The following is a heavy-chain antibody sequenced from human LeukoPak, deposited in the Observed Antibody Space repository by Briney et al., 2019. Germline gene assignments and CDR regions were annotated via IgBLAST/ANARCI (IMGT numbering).Heavy chain of an antibody. J-gene: IGHJ4*02. CDR3: ARLVRGYSYGSFDY. V-gene: IGHV4-59*01. Sequence: KASETLSLTCTVSGGSISSYYWSWIRQPPGKGLEWIGYIYYSGSTNYSPSLKSRVTISVDTSKNQFSLKLSSVTAADTAVYYCARLVRGYSYGSFDYWGQGTLVTVSS. D-gene: IGHD5-18*01. CDR2: IYYSGST. CDR1: GGSISSYY.